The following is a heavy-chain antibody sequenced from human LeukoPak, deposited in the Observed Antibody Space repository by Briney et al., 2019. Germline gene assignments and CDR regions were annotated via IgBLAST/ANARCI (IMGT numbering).Heavy chain of an antibody. CDR3: ARLRTTIWPLDTFDI. Sequence: SQTLSLTCAISGDSVSNNGAAWHWIRQSPSRGLEWLGRTYYRSKWYSDYAVSVKSRITTNPDTSKNQFSLQLNSVTPEDTAVYYCARLRTTIWPLDTFDIWGLGTVVAVSS. CDR2: TYYRSKWYS. D-gene: IGHD3-3*01. J-gene: IGHJ3*02. CDR1: GDSVSNNGAA. V-gene: IGHV6-1*01.